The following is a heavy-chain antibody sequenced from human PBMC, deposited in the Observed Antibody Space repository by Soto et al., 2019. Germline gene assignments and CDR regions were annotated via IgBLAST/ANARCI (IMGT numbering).Heavy chain of an antibody. CDR2: ISGSGGST. D-gene: IGHD6-19*01. J-gene: IGHJ4*02. Sequence: PGGSLRLSCAASGFTYSRYAMSWVRQAPGKGLEWVSAISGSGGSTYYADSVKGRFTISRDNSKNTLYLQMNSLRAEDTAVYYSAKEPLKQWLAPYYFDYWGQGTLVTVSS. CDR1: GFTYSRYA. V-gene: IGHV3-23*01. CDR3: AKEPLKQWLAPYYFDY.